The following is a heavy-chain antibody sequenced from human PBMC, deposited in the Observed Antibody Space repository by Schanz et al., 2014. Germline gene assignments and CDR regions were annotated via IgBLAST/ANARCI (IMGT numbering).Heavy chain of an antibody. V-gene: IGHV3-23*04. CDR3: ARGPSTGAFDI. Sequence: EVQLAESGGGLVQPGGSLRLSCAASGLIFSNYVMSWVRQAPGKGLEWVSTIGTSGGTNYAESVKGRFTISRDNSKNSLYLQMNSLRAEDTAVYYCARGPSTGAFDIWGEGTMVTVSS. J-gene: IGHJ3*02. CDR1: GLIFSNYV. CDR2: IGTSGGT.